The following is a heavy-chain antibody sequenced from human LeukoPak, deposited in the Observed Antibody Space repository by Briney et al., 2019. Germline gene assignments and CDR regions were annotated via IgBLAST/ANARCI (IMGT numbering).Heavy chain of an antibody. J-gene: IGHJ4*02. Sequence: SGTLSLTCTVSDGSISSRNYYWGSIRQPPGRGLEWIGSIYYSGTTYYNPSLNRPVSINTDTSNHHFSLKLSSVTAADTAVYYRARGDMVATTRFAYWGQGTLVTVSS. CDR1: DGSISSRNYY. V-gene: IGHV4-39*01. CDR3: ARGDMVATTRFAY. D-gene: IGHD5-12*01. CDR2: IYYSGTT.